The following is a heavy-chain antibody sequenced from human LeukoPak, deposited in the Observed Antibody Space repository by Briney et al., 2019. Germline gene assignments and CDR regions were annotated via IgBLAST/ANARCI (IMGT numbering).Heavy chain of an antibody. Sequence: ASVKVSCKASGFTFTNFDFNWVRQATGQGLEWMGWMNPNSGNTGYAQKFQGRVTMARNTSISTAYMELSSLRSEDTAVYYCARDRSGPFDSWGQGTLVTVSS. J-gene: IGHJ4*02. CDR1: GFTFTNFD. V-gene: IGHV1-8*01. D-gene: IGHD3-10*01. CDR2: MNPNSGNT. CDR3: ARDRSGPFDS.